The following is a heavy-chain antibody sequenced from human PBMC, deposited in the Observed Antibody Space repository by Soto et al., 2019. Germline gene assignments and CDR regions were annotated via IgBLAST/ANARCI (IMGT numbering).Heavy chain of an antibody. CDR1: GFTFSSYA. CDR3: ANHITMVRNYFDY. D-gene: IGHD3-10*01. Sequence: GGSLRLSCAASGFTFSSYAMSWVRQAPGKGLEWVSAISGSGGSTYYADSVKGRFTIPRENSKNTLYLQMNSLRAEDTAVYYCANHITMVRNYFDYWGQGTLVTVSS. CDR2: ISGSGGST. V-gene: IGHV3-23*01. J-gene: IGHJ4*02.